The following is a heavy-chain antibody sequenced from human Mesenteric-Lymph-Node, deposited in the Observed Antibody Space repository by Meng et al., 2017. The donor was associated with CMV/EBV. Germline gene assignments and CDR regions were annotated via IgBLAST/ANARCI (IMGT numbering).Heavy chain of an antibody. CDR1: GFTVSSSY. Sequence: GESLKISCAASGFTVSSSYLTWVRQAPGKGLEWVSIINSGGSTYYADSVKGRFTISRDNSKNTLYLQMNSLRAEDTAVYYCAKDIDFWSGPPSPFDYWGQGTLVTVSS. CDR3: AKDIDFWSGPPSPFDY. V-gene: IGHV3-53*01. D-gene: IGHD3-3*01. CDR2: INSGGST. J-gene: IGHJ4*02.